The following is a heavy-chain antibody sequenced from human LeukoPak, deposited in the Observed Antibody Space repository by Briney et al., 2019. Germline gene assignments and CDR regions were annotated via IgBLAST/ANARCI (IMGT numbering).Heavy chain of an antibody. V-gene: IGHV3-7*05. CDR2: IKQDESEK. J-gene: IGHJ4*02. CDR1: GFTFSNYW. D-gene: IGHD3-16*01. Sequence: GGSLRLSCAASGFTFSNYWMSWVRQAPGKGLEWVANIKQDESEKYYVDSVKGRFTISRDNAKNSLYLQMNSLRAEDTAVYYCAREAPSRRGDHSGQGTLVTVSS. CDR3: AREAPSRRGDH.